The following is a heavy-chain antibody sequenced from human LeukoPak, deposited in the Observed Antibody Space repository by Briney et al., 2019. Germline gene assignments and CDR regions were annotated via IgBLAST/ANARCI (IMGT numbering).Heavy chain of an antibody. CDR1: GFTFSSYS. CDR2: ISSSSSTI. Sequence: GGSLRLSCAASGFTFSSYSMNWVRQAPGKGLEWVSYISSSSSTIYYADSVKGRFTISRDNAKNSLYLQMNSLRAEDTVVYYCARALRYPARLEVRLNAFDIWGQGTMVTVSS. D-gene: IGHD3-9*01. V-gene: IGHV3-48*04. J-gene: IGHJ3*02. CDR3: ARALRYPARLEVRLNAFDI.